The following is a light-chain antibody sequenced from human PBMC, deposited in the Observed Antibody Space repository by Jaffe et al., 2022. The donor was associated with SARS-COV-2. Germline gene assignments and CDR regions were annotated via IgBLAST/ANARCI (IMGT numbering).Light chain of an antibody. CDR3: AVWDDSLNGWV. J-gene: IGLJ3*02. V-gene: IGLV1-44*01. CDR1: TSNIGRYA. Sequence: QSVLSQPPSVSGTPGQTVIIPCSGTTSNIGRYAVSWYQQFPGTGPRFLLYSHNQRPSGVPERFSGSKSGTSASLAISGLQSEDEADYHCAVWDDSLNGWVFGGGTKLTVL. CDR2: SHN.